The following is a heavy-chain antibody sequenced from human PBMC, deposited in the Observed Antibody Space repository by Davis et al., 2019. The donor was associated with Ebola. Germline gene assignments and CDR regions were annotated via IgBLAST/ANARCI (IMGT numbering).Heavy chain of an antibody. CDR1: GFTFTSYS. CDR2: ISTNGLYT. D-gene: IGHD3-22*01. CDR3: AKSHSNGYFSGFDY. J-gene: IGHJ4*02. Sequence: GESLKISCAASGFTFTSYSMNWVRQAPGKGLEWVASISTNGLYTYYADSVKGRFTISRDNSKNTLNLQMNSLRAEDTAVYYCAKSHSNGYFSGFDYWGQGTLVTVSS. V-gene: IGHV3-21*01.